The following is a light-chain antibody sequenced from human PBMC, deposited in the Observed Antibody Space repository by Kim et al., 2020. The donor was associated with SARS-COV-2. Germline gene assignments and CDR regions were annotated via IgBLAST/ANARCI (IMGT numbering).Light chain of an antibody. CDR3: NSRDSNDNVL. CDR1: SLRSYY. V-gene: IGLV3-19*01. Sequence: VALGETVRITCQGDSLRSYYATWYQQKPGQAPIVVIYGKNNRPSGIPDRFSGSSSGNTASLTITGTQAGDEADYYCNSRDSNDNVLFGGGTKLTVL. CDR2: GKN. J-gene: IGLJ2*01.